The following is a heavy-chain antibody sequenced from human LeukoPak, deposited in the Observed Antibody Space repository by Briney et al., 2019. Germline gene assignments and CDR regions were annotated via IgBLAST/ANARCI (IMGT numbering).Heavy chain of an antibody. CDR1: GFTFTSSA. D-gene: IGHD3-22*01. Sequence: SVKVSCKASGFTFTSSAVQWVRQARGQRLEWIGWIVVGSGNTNYAQKFQERVTITRDMSTSTAYMELSSLRSEDMAVYYCAADLFLYDSSGYYFDYWGQGTLVTVSS. V-gene: IGHV1-58*01. J-gene: IGHJ4*02. CDR2: IVVGSGNT. CDR3: AADLFLYDSSGYYFDY.